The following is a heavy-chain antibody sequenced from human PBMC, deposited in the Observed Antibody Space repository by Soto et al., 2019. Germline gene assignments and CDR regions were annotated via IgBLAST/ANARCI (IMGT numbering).Heavy chain of an antibody. V-gene: IGHV5-51*01. J-gene: IGHJ3*02. CDR2: IYPGDSDT. Sequence: PGESLKISCNGSGYSFTSYLIGWVRQMPGKGLEWMGIIYPGDSDTRYSPSFQGQVTISADKSISTAYLQWSSLKASDTAMYYCASLSYYYDSSPGAFDIWGQGTMVTVSS. D-gene: IGHD3-22*01. CDR3: ASLSYYYDSSPGAFDI. CDR1: GYSFTSYL.